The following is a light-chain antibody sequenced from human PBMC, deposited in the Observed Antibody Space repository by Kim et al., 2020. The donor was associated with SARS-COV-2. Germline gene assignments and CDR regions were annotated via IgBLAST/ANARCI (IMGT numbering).Light chain of an antibody. V-gene: IGLV2-14*03. J-gene: IGLJ1*01. CDR3: ISYAGSSIYV. Sequence: QSALTQPASVSGSPGQSIIISCTGTSSDVGGYNHVSWYQQHPGKAPKLKIYDVSQRPSGVSSRFSGSKSGNTASLTISGLQAEDEADYYCISYAGSSIYVFGTGTKVTVL. CDR2: DVS. CDR1: SSDVGGYNH.